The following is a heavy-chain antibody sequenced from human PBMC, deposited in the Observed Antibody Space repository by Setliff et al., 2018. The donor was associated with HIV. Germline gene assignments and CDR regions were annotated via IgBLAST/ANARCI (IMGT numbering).Heavy chain of an antibody. CDR1: GFAFSTYG. D-gene: IGHD6-13*01. Sequence: GGSLRLSCAASGFAFSTYGMHWVRQAPGKGLEWVAVIWYDGSNKYYADSVKGRFTISRDDSKNTLYLQMNSLRAEDSAMYYCARDRGRGMAPSGILDYYYMDVWGKGTTVTVSS. V-gene: IGHV3-33*08. CDR3: ARDRGRGMAPSGILDYYYMDV. J-gene: IGHJ6*03. CDR2: IWYDGSNK.